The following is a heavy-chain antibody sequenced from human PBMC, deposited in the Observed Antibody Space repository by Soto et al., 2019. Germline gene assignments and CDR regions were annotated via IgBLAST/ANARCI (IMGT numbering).Heavy chain of an antibody. CDR3: ARVLRGYSGFEDYFDY. V-gene: IGHV1-69*13. CDR2: IIPIFGTA. CDR1: GGTFSSYA. D-gene: IGHD5-12*01. Sequence: SVKVSCKASGGTFSSYAISWVRQAPGQGLEWMGGIIPIFGTANYAQKFQGRVTITADESTSTAYMELNSLRAGDTAVYYCARVLRGYSGFEDYFDYWGQGALVTVSS. J-gene: IGHJ4*02.